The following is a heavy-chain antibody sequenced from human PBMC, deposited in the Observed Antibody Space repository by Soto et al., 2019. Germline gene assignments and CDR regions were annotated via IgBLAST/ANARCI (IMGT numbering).Heavy chain of an antibody. J-gene: IGHJ5*02. V-gene: IGHV4-39*01. D-gene: IGHD3-22*01. CDR3: ARQSYYDSSGSRAFDP. CDR1: GGSISSSSYY. CDR2: IYYSGST. Sequence: KASETLSLTCTVSGGSISSSSYYWGWIRQPPGKGLEWIGSIYYSGSTYYNPSLKSRVTISVDTSKNQFSLKLSSVTAADTAVYYCARQSYYDSSGSRAFDPWGQGTLVTVSS.